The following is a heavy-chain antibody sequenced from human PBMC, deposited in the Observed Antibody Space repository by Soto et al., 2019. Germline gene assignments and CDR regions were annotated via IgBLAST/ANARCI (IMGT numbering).Heavy chain of an antibody. Sequence: SATLSLTCTVSGGSISSGGYYWSWIRQHPGKGLEWIGYIYYSGSTYYNPSLKSRVTISVDTSKNQFSLKLSSVTAADTAVYYCARFYYYGSGSYSAFDIWGQGTMVTVSS. J-gene: IGHJ3*02. CDR1: GGSISSGGYY. CDR3: ARFYYYGSGSYSAFDI. D-gene: IGHD3-10*01. CDR2: IYYSGST. V-gene: IGHV4-31*03.